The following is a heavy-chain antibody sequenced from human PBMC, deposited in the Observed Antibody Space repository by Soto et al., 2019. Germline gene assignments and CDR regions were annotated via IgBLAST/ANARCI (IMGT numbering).Heavy chain of an antibody. CDR3: ARDPAGHCSGGSCSPLDY. V-gene: IGHV1-69*04. Sequence: SVKVSCKASGGTFSSYTISWVRQAPGQGLEWMGRIIPILGIANYAQKFQGRVTITADKSTSTAYMELSSLRSEDTAVYYCARDPAGHCSGGSCSPLDYWGQGTLVTVSS. CDR1: GGTFSSYT. J-gene: IGHJ4*02. D-gene: IGHD2-15*01. CDR2: IIPILGIA.